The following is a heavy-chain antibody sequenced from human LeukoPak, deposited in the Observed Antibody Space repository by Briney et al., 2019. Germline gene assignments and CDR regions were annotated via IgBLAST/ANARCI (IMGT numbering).Heavy chain of an antibody. D-gene: IGHD3-9*01. V-gene: IGHV1-46*01. J-gene: IGHJ4*02. CDR3: ASTTYYDILTGYSNFDH. CDR1: GYTFTNYY. Sequence: ASVKVSCKASGYTFTNYYIHWVRQAPGQGLEWMGIINPGGRSTSYAQKFQGRVTMTRDMSTSTVYMELSSLRSEDTAVYYCASTTYYDILTGYSNFDHWGQGTLVTVSS. CDR2: INPGGRST.